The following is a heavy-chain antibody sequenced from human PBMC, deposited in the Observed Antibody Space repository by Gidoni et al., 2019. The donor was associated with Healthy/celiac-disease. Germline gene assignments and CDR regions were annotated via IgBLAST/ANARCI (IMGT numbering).Heavy chain of an antibody. CDR1: GFTFSRSG. V-gene: IGHV3-30*18. Sequence: QVQLVESGGGVVQPGRALRLSCAASGFTFSRSGMHWVRQAPGKGLEWVAVISYDGSNKYYADSVKGRFTISRDNSKNTLYLQMNSLRAEDTAVYYCAKTMIRFLEIGYYFDYWGQGTLVTISS. CDR2: ISYDGSNK. J-gene: IGHJ4*02. CDR3: AKTMIRFLEIGYYFDY. D-gene: IGHD3-3*01.